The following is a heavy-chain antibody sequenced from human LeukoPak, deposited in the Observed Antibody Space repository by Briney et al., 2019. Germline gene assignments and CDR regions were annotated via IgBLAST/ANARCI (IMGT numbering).Heavy chain of an antibody. CDR1: GFTFSSYG. CDR2: ISYDGSNK. V-gene: IGHV3-30*18. CDR3: AKDRVVTTGGLDY. D-gene: IGHD4-17*01. Sequence: GGSLRLSCAASGFTFSSYGMHWVRQAPGKGLEWVAVISYDGSNKYYADSVKGRFTISRDNSKNTLYLQMNSLRAEDTAVYYCAKDRVVTTGGLDYWGQGTLVTVSS. J-gene: IGHJ4*02.